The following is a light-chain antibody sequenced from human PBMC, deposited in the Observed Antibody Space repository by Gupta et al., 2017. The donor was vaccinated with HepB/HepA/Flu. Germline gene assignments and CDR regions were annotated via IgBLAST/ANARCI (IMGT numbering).Light chain of an antibody. CDR2: DVS. V-gene: IGLV2-11*01. CDR3: CSFAGGYSYV. Sequence: QSALTQPRSVSGSPGQSVTISCTGTRSDIGGYNYVSWYQQRPGKAPKLMIYDVSKRPSGVPDRCSGSKSGNTASLTISGLQAEDEADYHCCSFAGGYSYVFGTGTQVTVL. CDR1: RSDIGGYNY. J-gene: IGLJ1*01.